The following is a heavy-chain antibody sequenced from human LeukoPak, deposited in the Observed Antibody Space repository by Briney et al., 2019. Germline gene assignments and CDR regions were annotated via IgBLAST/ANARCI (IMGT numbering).Heavy chain of an antibody. CDR3: ARDRSDSSGYYALTY. J-gene: IGHJ4*02. D-gene: IGHD3-22*01. CDR2: TSYSGST. V-gene: IGHV4-31*03. CDR1: GGSISSGGYY. Sequence: SETLSLTCTVSGGSISSGGYYWSWIRQHPRKGLEWLGYTSYSGSTYYNPSLKSRLTISVDTSKNQFSLRLSSVTAADTAVYYCARDRSDSSGYYALTYWGQGSLVTVSS.